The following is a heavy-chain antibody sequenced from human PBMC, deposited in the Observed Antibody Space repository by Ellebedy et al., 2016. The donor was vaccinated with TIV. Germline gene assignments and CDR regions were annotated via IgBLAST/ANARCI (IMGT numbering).Heavy chain of an antibody. D-gene: IGHD2-21*02. CDR2: MNPNSGST. CDR3: ARRRDGGDRSWGY. V-gene: IGHV1-8*01. J-gene: IGHJ4*02. CDR1: GYSFTSYD. Sequence: ASVKVSCKASGYSFTSYDINWVRQATGQGLEWMGWMNPNSGSTGYAQRFQGRVTMTRNTSISTAYMELSSLRSEDTAVYYCARRRDGGDRSWGYWGQGTVVIVSS.